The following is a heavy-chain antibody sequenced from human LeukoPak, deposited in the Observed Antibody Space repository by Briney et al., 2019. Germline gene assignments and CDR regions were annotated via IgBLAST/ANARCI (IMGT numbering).Heavy chain of an antibody. CDR3: VREGHRGVATDY. D-gene: IGHD3-10*01. J-gene: IGHJ4*02. V-gene: IGHV3-53*01. CDR2: IYSDDTT. CDR1: GFTVSGNY. Sequence: PGGSLRLSCAVSGFTVSGNYMSWIRQAPGKGLEWVSLIYSDDTTLYADSVKGRFTISRDNAKNTLYLQMNSLRAEDTAVFYCVREGHRGVATDYWGQGTLVTVSS.